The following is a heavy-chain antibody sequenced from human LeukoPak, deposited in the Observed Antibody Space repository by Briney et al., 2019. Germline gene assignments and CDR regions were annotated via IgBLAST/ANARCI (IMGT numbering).Heavy chain of an antibody. J-gene: IGHJ4*02. CDR2: ISYDGSNK. Sequence: GGSLRLSCAASGFTFSSYAMHWVRQAPGKGLEWVAVISYDGSNKYYADSVKGRFTISRDNSKNTLYLQMNSLRAEDTAVYYCARTHIFSNSWGQGTLVTVSS. CDR1: GFTFSSYA. D-gene: IGHD2-2*01. V-gene: IGHV3-30-3*01. CDR3: ARTHIFSNS.